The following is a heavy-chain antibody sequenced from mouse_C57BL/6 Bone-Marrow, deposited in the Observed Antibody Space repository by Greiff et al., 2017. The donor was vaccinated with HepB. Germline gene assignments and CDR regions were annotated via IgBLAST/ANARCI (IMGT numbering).Heavy chain of an antibody. V-gene: IGHV14-1*01. J-gene: IGHJ4*01. D-gene: IGHD2-4*01. CDR2: IDPEDGDT. CDR1: GFNIKDYY. Sequence: VQLKQSGAELVRPGASVKLSCTASGFNIKDYYMHWVKQRPEQGLEWIGRIDPEDGDTEYAPKFQGKATMTADTSSNTAYLQLSSLTSEDTAVYYCTLYDYDDAMDYWGQGTSVTVSS. CDR3: TLYDYDDAMDY.